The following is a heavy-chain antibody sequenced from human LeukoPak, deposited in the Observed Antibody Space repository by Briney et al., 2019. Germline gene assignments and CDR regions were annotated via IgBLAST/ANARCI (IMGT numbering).Heavy chain of an antibody. CDR1: GYTFTGYY. CDR2: INPNSGGT. V-gene: IGHV1-2*02. J-gene: IGHJ4*02. D-gene: IGHD3-10*01. Sequence: GASVKVSCKASGYTFTGYYMHWVRQAPGQGLEWMGWINPNSGGTNYAQKFQGRVTMTRDTSISTAYMELSRLRSDDTAVYYCAREPPYGSGYGIDYWGQGTLVTVSS. CDR3: AREPPYGSGYGIDY.